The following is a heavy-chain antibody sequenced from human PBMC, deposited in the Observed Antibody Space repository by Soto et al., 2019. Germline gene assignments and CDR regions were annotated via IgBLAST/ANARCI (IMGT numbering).Heavy chain of an antibody. CDR3: AREKESFVVVPAAIVAFDY. J-gene: IGHJ4*02. V-gene: IGHV3-21*01. Sequence: GGSLRLSCAASGFTFSSYSMNWVRQAPGKGLEWVSSISSSSSYIYYADSVKGRFTISRDNAKNSLYLQMNSLRAEDTAVYYCAREKESFVVVPAAIVAFDYWGQGTLVTVSS. CDR1: GFTFSSYS. D-gene: IGHD2-2*02. CDR2: ISSSSSYI.